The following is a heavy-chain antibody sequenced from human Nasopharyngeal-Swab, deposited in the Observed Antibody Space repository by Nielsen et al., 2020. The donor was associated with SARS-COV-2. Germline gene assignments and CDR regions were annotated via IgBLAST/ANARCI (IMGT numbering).Heavy chain of an antibody. D-gene: IGHD5-18*01. CDR2: ISGSGGNT. CDR3: AKDLREYSYGSNLDH. Sequence: WIRQPPGKGLEWVSVISGSGGNTYYADSVKGRFTISRDKSKNTLYLQMNSLRAEDRAVYYCAKDLREYSYGSNLDHWSQGTLVTVSS. V-gene: IGHV3-23*01. J-gene: IGHJ4*02.